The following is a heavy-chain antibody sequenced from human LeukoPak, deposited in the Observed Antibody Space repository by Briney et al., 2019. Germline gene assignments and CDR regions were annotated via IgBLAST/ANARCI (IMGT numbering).Heavy chain of an antibody. D-gene: IGHD6-13*01. CDR2: MNPNSGNT. J-gene: IGHJ3*02. CDR3: ARVRGSSWFFDAFDI. CDR1: GYTFTSHD. V-gene: IGHV1-8*03. Sequence: GASVKVSCKASGYTFTSHDINWVRQAPGQGLEWMGWMNPNSGNTGYAQKFQGRVTITRNTSISTAYMELSSLRSEDTAVYYCARVRGSSWFFDAFDIWGQGTMVTVSS.